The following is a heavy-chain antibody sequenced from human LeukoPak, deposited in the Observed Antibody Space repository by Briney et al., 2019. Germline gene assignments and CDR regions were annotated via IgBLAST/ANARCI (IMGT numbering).Heavy chain of an antibody. Sequence: SETLSLTCTVSGGSISSYYWSWIRQPPGKGLEWIGYIYYSGSTNYNPSLKSRVTISVDTSKNQFSLKLSSLRSEDTAVYYCARARGGGIQLWSYYYYYMDVWGKGTTVTVSS. D-gene: IGHD5-18*01. CDR1: GGSISSYY. CDR2: IYYSGST. J-gene: IGHJ6*03. V-gene: IGHV4-59*01. CDR3: ARARGGGIQLWSYYYYYMDV.